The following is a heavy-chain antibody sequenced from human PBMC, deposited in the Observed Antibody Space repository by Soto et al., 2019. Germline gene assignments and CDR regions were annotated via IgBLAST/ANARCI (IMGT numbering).Heavy chain of an antibody. J-gene: IGHJ4*02. V-gene: IGHV3-48*03. CDR1: GFTFSIYE. Sequence: PGGSLRLSCAASGFTFSIYEMNWVHQSPGEGLDWASYIRAIGSTMYYADSVKGRFTISRDNTQNSLSLQMNSLRAEDTAVYYCARGGQQYTAWGQGTLVTVSS. D-gene: IGHD4-4*01. CDR3: ARGGQQYTA. CDR2: IRAIGSTM.